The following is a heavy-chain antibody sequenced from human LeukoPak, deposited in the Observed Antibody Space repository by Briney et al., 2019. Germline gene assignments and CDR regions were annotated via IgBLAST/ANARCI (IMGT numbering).Heavy chain of an antibody. J-gene: IGHJ4*02. D-gene: IGHD5-24*01. Sequence: SETLSLTCTVSGGSISGYYWNWIRQPPGKGLEWIGYIYYSGSTNYNPSLKSRVTMAVDTSKNQFSLKLTSVTAADTATYYCARQPMTSLATKRNYLDYWGQGALVTVSS. CDR1: GGSISGYY. CDR3: ARQPMTSLATKRNYLDY. V-gene: IGHV4-59*08. CDR2: IYYSGST.